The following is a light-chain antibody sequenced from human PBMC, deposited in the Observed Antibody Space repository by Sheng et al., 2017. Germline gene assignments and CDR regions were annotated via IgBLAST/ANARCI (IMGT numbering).Light chain of an antibody. V-gene: IGKV1-6*01. CDR3: LQDYRYPYT. CDR2: AAS. J-gene: IGKJ2*01. CDR1: QAIRND. Sequence: AIQMTQSPSSLSASVGDRVTITCRAGQAIRNDLAWFQQKPRKAPKRLIYAASSLESGVPSRFSGSGSGTNFSLTISSLQLEDFATYYCLQDYRYPYTFGQGTKLDI.